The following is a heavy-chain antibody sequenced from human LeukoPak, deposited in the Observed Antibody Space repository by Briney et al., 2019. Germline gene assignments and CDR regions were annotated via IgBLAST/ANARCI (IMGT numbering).Heavy chain of an antibody. Sequence: PSETLSLTCTVSGGSISSSSYYWGWIRQPPGKGLEWIGSIYYSGSSYYNPFLKSRVTISVDTTKNQFSLKLSAVTAADTAVYYCARVVGLTGYSSSWYSGYYYYMDVWGKGTTVTVSS. CDR3: ARVVGLTGYSSSWYSGYYYYMDV. D-gene: IGHD6-13*01. CDR1: GGSISSSSYY. V-gene: IGHV4-39*07. CDR2: IYYSGSS. J-gene: IGHJ6*03.